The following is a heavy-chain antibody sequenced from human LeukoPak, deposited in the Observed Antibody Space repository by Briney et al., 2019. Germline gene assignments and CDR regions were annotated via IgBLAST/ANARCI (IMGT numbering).Heavy chain of an antibody. J-gene: IGHJ4*02. CDR3: TRYNNDHFDY. Sequence: GGSLRLSCAGSGFTFGGYGMHWFRQTPGKGLEWVAVIAYDGSRAFYADSVKGRFTISRDNSKNTMSVQMDDLRAEDTAVNYCTRYNNDHFDYWGQGTLVTVSS. CDR1: GFTFGGYG. D-gene: IGHD1-14*01. CDR2: IAYDGSRA. V-gene: IGHV3-33*01.